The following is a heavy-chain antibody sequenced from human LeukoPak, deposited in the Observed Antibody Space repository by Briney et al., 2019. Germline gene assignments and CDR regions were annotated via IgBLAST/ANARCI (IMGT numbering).Heavy chain of an antibody. V-gene: IGHV1-2*04. Sequence: ASVKVSCMASGYTFTVYYMHWVRQAPGQGLEWMGWINPNSGGTNYAQKFQGWVTMTRDTSISTAYMELSRLRSDDTAVYYCARESGSYFVDYWGQGTLVTVSS. CDR2: INPNSGGT. J-gene: IGHJ4*02. CDR1: GYTFTVYY. CDR3: ARESGSYFVDY. D-gene: IGHD1-26*01.